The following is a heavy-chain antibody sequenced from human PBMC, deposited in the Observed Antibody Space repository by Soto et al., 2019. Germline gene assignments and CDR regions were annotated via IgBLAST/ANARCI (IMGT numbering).Heavy chain of an antibody. CDR1: GFTFSSYA. Sequence: EVQLLESGGGLVQPGGSLRLSCAASGFTFSSYAMSWVRQAPGKGLEWVSVISGSGDSTYYADSVRGRFTISRDNSKNTLYLQMNSLRAEDKAGYYCAKARDGAAAGPTKCYGMDGWGQGTTVTVSS. CDR2: ISGSGDST. J-gene: IGHJ6*02. CDR3: AKARDGAAAGPTKCYGMDG. V-gene: IGHV3-23*01. D-gene: IGHD6-13*01.